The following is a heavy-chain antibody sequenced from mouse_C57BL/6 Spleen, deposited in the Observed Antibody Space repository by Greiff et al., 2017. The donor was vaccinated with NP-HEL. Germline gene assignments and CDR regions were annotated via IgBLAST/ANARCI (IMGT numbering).Heavy chain of an antibody. J-gene: IGHJ4*01. CDR3: ARDSSAYYAMDY. V-gene: IGHV1-53*01. CDR1: GYTFTSYW. CDR2: INPSNGGT. Sequence: QVHVKQPGTELVKPGASVKLSCKASGYTFTSYWMHWVKQRPGQGLEWIGNINPSNGGTNYNEKFKSKATLTVDKSSSTAYMQLSSLTSEDSAVYYCARDSSAYYAMDYWGQGTSVTVSS. D-gene: IGHD3-2*02.